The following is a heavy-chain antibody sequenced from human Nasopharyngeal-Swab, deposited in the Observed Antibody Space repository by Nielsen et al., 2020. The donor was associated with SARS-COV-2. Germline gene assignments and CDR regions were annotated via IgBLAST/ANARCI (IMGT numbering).Heavy chain of an antibody. D-gene: IGHD2-2*01. CDR2: INPNSGGT. CDR1: VYTFTGYY. CDR3: ARGYCSSTSCYVMDV. Sequence: ASVKVSCKASVYTFTGYYMHWVRQAPGQGLEWMGWINPNSGGTNYAQKFQGRVTMTRDTSISTAYMELSRLRSDDTAVYYCARGYCSSTSCYVMDVWGQGTTVTVSS. J-gene: IGHJ6*02. V-gene: IGHV1-2*02.